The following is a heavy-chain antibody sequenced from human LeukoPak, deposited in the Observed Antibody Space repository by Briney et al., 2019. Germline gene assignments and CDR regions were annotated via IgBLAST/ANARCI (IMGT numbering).Heavy chain of an antibody. D-gene: IGHD2-21*02. CDR2: ISSSSSYI. J-gene: IGHJ4*02. CDR1: GFTFSSYS. CDR3: ARVEATAVFY. Sequence: PGGSLRLSCAASGFTFSSYSMNWVRQAPGKGLEWVLSISSSSSYIYYADSVKGRFTISRDNARNSLYLQMNSLRADDTAVYYCARVEATAVFYWGQGTLVIVSS. V-gene: IGHV3-21*01.